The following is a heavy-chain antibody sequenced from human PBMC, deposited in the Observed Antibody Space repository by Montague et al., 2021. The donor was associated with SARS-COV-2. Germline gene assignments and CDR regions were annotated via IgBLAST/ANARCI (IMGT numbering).Heavy chain of an antibody. CDR1: GFDFFNFD. J-gene: IGHJ4*02. CDR3: ATNKYCTLHDCLHGRHYFDH. V-gene: IGHV3-48*03. D-gene: IGHD2-8*01. CDR2: ISSSGATI. Sequence: SLRLSCAASGFDFFNFDMAWVRQAPGRGLEWISDISSSGATILYXXSLKGRFTISRDNIQKSLYLQMNSLRAEDTAVYYCATNKYCTLHDCLHGRHYFDHWGQGTLVTVSS.